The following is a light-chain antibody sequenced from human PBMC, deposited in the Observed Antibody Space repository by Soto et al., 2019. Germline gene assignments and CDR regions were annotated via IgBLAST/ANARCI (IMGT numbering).Light chain of an antibody. V-gene: IGKV1-5*01. Sequence: DIQMTQSPSTLSASVGDRATITCRASQRISSWLAWYQQKPGKAPKLLIYDTSSLESGVPSRFSGSGSGTEFTLTISSLQPDDFATYYCQQYDSYSRTFGQGTKVDIK. J-gene: IGKJ1*01. CDR2: DTS. CDR1: QRISSW. CDR3: QQYDSYSRT.